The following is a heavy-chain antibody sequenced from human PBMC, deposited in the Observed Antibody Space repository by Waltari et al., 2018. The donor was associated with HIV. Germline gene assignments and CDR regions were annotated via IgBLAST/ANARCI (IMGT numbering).Heavy chain of an antibody. D-gene: IGHD3-22*01. CDR1: ASSIHSRYY. Sequence: QVRLQESGPGLVKPSETLSLTCSVSASSIHSRYYWGLIRQAPGKGLEWIGSIYRTGTTYYNPSLKSRVSISLNMSRNQFSLKLTSVTAADTAVYYCARDQDYYDSSGYTCYAFDPWGQGTMVIVSS. CDR2: IYRTGTT. J-gene: IGHJ3*01. V-gene: IGHV4-38-2*02. CDR3: ARDQDYYDSSGYTCYAFDP.